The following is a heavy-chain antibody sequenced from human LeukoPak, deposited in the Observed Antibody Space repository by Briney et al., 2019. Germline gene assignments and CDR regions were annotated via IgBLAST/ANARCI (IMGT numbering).Heavy chain of an antibody. Sequence: QTGGSLRLSCAASGFTFSSYWMSWVRQAPGKGLEWVSSISSSSAYIYYADSVKGRFTVSRDNAKNSLSLQMDSLRVEDSAVYHCARGPRNSSSYQYFQHWGQGTLVTVSA. J-gene: IGHJ1*01. CDR2: ISSSSAYI. D-gene: IGHD6-13*01. CDR3: ARGPRNSSSYQYFQH. V-gene: IGHV3-21*01. CDR1: GFTFSSYW.